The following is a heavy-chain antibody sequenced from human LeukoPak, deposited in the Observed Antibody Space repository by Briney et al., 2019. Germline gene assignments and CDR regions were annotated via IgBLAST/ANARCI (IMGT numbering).Heavy chain of an antibody. CDR1: GASISSYY. CDR2: VYSSGST. J-gene: IGHJ5*01. Sequence: SETLSLTCTVSGASISSYYWSWIRQPAGKGLEWIGRVYSSGSTNYNPSLKSRVTMSEDTSKNQFSLKLRSVTAADTAVYYCARDPGGYNWFDSWGQGTQVTVSS. V-gene: IGHV4-4*07. D-gene: IGHD1-14*01. CDR3: ARDPGGYNWFDS.